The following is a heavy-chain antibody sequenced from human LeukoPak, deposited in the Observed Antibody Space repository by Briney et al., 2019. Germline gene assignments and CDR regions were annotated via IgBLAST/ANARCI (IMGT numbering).Heavy chain of an antibody. CDR1: GGSITSYF. V-gene: IGHV4-4*07. CDR3: ARDRLFGSGHRYFDY. D-gene: IGHD3-22*01. CDR2: IYTSGST. J-gene: IGHJ4*02. Sequence: SETLSLTCTVSGGSITSYFWSWIRQPAGKGLEWIGRIYTSGSTNYNPSLKSRVTMSVDTSKNQFSLELSSVTAADAAVYYCARDRLFGSGHRYFDYWGQGTLVTVSS.